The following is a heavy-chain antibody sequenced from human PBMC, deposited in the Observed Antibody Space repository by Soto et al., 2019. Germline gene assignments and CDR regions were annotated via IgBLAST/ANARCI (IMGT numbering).Heavy chain of an antibody. V-gene: IGHV3-23*01. CDR2: ISGRGGRS. J-gene: IGHJ4*02. CDR3: AKAYFVWSSEQPYYFDY. D-gene: IGHD3-16*01. Sequence: EVQLLDSGGGLVQPGGSLRLSCAASGFTFSNYAMTWVRQGPGKGLEWVSGISGRGGRSYYADSVKGRFTISRDNSQSTLYLQMNSLRAEDTAVYYCAKAYFVWSSEQPYYFDYWGQGTLVTVSS. CDR1: GFTFSNYA.